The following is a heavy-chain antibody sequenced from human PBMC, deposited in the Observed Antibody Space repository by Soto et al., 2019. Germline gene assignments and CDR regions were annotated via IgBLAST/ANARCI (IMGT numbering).Heavy chain of an antibody. CDR3: ARGYSYGPDY. CDR1: GGTFSSYA. CDR2: IIPIFGTA. D-gene: IGHD5-18*01. Sequence: TSVKFSCKASGGTFSSYAISWVRQAPGQGLEWMGGIIPIFGTANYAQKFQGRVTITADESTSTAYMELSSLRSEDTAVYYCARGYSYGPDYWGQGTLVTVSS. V-gene: IGHV1-69*13. J-gene: IGHJ4*02.